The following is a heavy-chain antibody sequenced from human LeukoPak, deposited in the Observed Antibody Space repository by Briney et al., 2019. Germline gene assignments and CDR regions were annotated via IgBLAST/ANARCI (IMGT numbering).Heavy chain of an antibody. J-gene: IGHJ4*02. CDR3: ARSEMATVLSQDY. CDR2: IYPGDSDT. CDR1: GYSFTTYW. D-gene: IGHD5-24*01. V-gene: IGHV5-51*01. Sequence: GESLKISCKGPGYSFTTYWIGWVCQMPGKSLEWMGIIYPGDSDTRYSPSFQGQVTISADKSISTAYLQWSSLKASDTAMYYCARSEMATVLSQDYWGQGTLVTVSS.